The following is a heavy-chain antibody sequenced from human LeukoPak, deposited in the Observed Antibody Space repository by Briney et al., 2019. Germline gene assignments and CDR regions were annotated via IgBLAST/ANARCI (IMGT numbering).Heavy chain of an antibody. CDR1: GYSFTSYW. CDR3: ARHLELPVVTAIGSYWYFDL. Sequence: GESLKISCKGSGYSFTSYWIGWVRQMPGKGLEWMGIIYPGDSDTRYSPSFQGQVTISADKSISTAYLQWSSLKASDTAMYYCARHLELPVVTAIGSYWYFDLWGRGTLVTVSS. CDR2: IYPGDSDT. V-gene: IGHV5-51*01. D-gene: IGHD2-21*02. J-gene: IGHJ2*01.